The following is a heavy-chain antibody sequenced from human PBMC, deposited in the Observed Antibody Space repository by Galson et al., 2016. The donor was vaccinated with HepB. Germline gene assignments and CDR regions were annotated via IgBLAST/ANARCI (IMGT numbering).Heavy chain of an antibody. J-gene: IGHJ5*02. Sequence: SETLSLTCTVSGGPITSNHHYWGWVRQPPGKGLEWIGSAFHNGITYYNPSLRSRVTVSVDASRNQFSLKVTSVTAADTAMYYCAGADLVVVPTSTEWFDPWGQGTLVIVSS. V-gene: IGHV4-39*02. CDR1: GGPITSNHHY. CDR3: AGADLVVVPTSTEWFDP. CDR2: AFHNGIT. D-gene: IGHD2-2*01.